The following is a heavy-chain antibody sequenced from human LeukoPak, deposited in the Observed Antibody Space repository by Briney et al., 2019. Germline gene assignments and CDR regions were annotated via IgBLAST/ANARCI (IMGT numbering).Heavy chain of an antibody. CDR2: INPNSGGT. V-gene: IGHV1-2*02. CDR3: ARGCGSSGWGNDY. CDR1: GYTFTAYN. Sequence: AGVRVSFMGSGYTFTAYNMHGVRQAPGRGGGRVGWINPNSGGTNYTQKFRGRGTITRDTSISTAYMELSRLRSDDTAVYYCARGCGSSGWGNDYWGQGTLVTVS. D-gene: IGHD1-26*01. J-gene: IGHJ4*02.